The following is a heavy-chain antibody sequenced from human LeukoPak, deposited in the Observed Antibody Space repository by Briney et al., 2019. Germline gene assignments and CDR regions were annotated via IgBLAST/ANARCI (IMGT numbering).Heavy chain of an antibody. Sequence: GGSLRLSCATSGFTFSTTWMSWVRQAPGKGLEWVSAISGSGGSTYYADSVKGRFTISRDNSKNTLYLQMNSLRAEDTAVYYCAKDPGDRSSWLHWGQGTLVTVSS. D-gene: IGHD6-13*01. CDR2: ISGSGGST. CDR3: AKDPGDRSSWLH. V-gene: IGHV3-23*01. J-gene: IGHJ4*02. CDR1: GFTFSTTW.